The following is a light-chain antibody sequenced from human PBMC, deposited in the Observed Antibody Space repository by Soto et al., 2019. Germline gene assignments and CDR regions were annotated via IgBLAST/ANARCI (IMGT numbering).Light chain of an antibody. V-gene: IGKV3-20*01. CDR3: QQYGSSPWT. CDR1: QSVSSSS. Sequence: EIVLSQTPGTLSLSPGERATLSCRASQSVSSSSLAWYQQIPGQAPRLLIYGASSRATGIPDRFSGSGSGTDFTLTISRLEPADFAVYYCQQYGSSPWTFGQGTNVEVK. CDR2: GAS. J-gene: IGKJ1*01.